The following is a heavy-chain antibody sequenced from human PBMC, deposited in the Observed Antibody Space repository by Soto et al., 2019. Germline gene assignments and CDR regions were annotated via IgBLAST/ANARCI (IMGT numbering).Heavy chain of an antibody. D-gene: IGHD3-10*01. CDR1: RFTFSSYA. V-gene: IGHV3-30-3*01. J-gene: IGHJ6*02. CDR2: ISYDGNDK. Sequence: QLQLVESGGGVVQPGRSLRLSCAASRFTFSSYAMHWVRQAPGKGLEWVAVISYDGNDKYYTDSVKGRFTISRDNSKNTVFLQMISLRPEDTAVYYCARPYYGSESLYHGMDVWGLGTTVTVSS. CDR3: ARPYYGSESLYHGMDV.